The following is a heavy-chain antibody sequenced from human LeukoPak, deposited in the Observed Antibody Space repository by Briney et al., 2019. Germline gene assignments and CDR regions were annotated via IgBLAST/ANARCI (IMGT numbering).Heavy chain of an antibody. D-gene: IGHD6-19*01. CDR2: TYYRSKWYN. J-gene: IGHJ3*02. CDR1: GDSVPSNSAA. V-gene: IGHV6-1*01. Sequence: SQTLSLTCAISGDSVPSNSAAWNWIRQSPSRGLEWLGRTYYRSKWYNDYAASVKSRITINPDTSKNQFSLQLNSVTPEDTAVYYCARIRRQWLDWRDAFDIWGQGTMVTVSS. CDR3: ARIRRQWLDWRDAFDI.